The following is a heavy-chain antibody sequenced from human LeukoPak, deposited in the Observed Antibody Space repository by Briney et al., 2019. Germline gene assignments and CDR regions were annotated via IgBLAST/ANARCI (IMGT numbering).Heavy chain of an antibody. CDR1: GFTFSSYS. J-gene: IGHJ4*02. CDR3: ARDRPYEYYYDSSGSFDY. D-gene: IGHD3-22*01. Sequence: GGSLRLSCAASGFTFSSYSMNWVRQAPGKGLEWVSYISSSSSTIYYADSVKGRFTISRDNAKNSLYLQMNSLRAKDTAVYYCARDRPYEYYYDSSGSFDYWGQGTLVTVSS. CDR2: ISSSSSTI. V-gene: IGHV3-48*01.